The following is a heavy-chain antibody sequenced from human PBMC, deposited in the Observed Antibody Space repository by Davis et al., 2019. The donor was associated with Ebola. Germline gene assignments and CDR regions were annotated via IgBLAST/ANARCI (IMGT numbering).Heavy chain of an antibody. Sequence: AASVKVSCKASGYTFTSYGISWVRQAPGQGLEWMGWISTYNGNTNYAQKLQGRVTMTRDTSTSTVYMELSSLRSEDTAVYYCARDPSYRYDYGGNSVRSDYFDYWGQGTLVTVSS. V-gene: IGHV1-18*01. CDR1: GYTFTSYG. J-gene: IGHJ4*02. CDR3: ARDPSYRYDYGGNSVRSDYFDY. D-gene: IGHD4-23*01. CDR2: ISTYNGNT.